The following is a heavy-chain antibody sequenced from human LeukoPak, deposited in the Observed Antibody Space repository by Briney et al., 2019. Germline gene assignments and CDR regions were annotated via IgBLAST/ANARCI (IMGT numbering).Heavy chain of an antibody. CDR2: IYYSGST. J-gene: IGHJ5*02. V-gene: IGHV4-39*07. Sequence: SETLSLTCTVSGGSISNSTYYWGWIRQPPGKGLEWIGNIYYSGSTYYNPSLKSRVSISIDASNNQFSLKMSSVTAADTAIYYCARDYGGSGRSGYVSPWGQGTLVTVSS. CDR3: ARDYGGSGRSGYVSP. CDR1: GGSISNSTYY. D-gene: IGHD5-12*01.